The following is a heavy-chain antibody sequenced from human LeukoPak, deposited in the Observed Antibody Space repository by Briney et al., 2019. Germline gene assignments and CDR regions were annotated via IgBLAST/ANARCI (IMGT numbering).Heavy chain of an antibody. V-gene: IGHV3-23*01. CDR2: ISGSGGST. Sequence: PGGSLRLSCAASGFTFSSYAMSWVRRAPGKGLEWVSAISGSGGSTYYADAVKGRFTISRDNSKNTLYLQMNSMKAEDTAVYYCAKDLGLVVVAATLDYWGQGTLVTVSS. CDR3: AKDLGLVVVAATLDY. J-gene: IGHJ4*02. D-gene: IGHD2-15*01. CDR1: GFTFSSYA.